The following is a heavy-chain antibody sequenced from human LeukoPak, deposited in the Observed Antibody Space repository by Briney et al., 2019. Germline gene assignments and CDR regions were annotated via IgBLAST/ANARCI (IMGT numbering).Heavy chain of an antibody. CDR2: IKDDGSEQ. V-gene: IGHV3-7*01. CDR3: ARPRGSYDYLDD. Sequence: GGSLRLSCAASGFTFDYYWMTWVRQAPGKGLEWVVTIKDDGSEQFYVDSVKGRFTISRDNTQTSVYLHMNSLRVEDTAVYYCARPRGSYDYLDDWGQGTLVSVSS. CDR1: GFTFDYYW. D-gene: IGHD1-26*01. J-gene: IGHJ4*02.